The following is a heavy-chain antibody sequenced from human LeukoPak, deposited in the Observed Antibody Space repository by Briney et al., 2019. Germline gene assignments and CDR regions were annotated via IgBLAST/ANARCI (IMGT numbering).Heavy chain of an antibody. CDR2: IKQDGSEK. J-gene: IGHJ6*02. Sequence: GGSLRLSCAASGFTFSSYWMSWVRQAPGRGVEWVANIKQDGSEKYYVDSVKGRFTISRDNAKNSLYLQMNSLRAEDTAVYYCARDTIERGYCSGGSCPNVYYYYYGMDVWGQGTTVTVSS. CDR3: ARDTIERGYCSGGSCPNVYYYYYGMDV. CDR1: GFTFSSYW. V-gene: IGHV3-7*01. D-gene: IGHD2-15*01.